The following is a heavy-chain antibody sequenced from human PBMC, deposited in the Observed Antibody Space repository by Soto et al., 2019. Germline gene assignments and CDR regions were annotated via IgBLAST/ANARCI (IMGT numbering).Heavy chain of an antibody. CDR2: IIPIFGTA. D-gene: IGHD3-3*01. J-gene: IGHJ6*02. CDR1: GVTFSSYA. V-gene: IGHV1-69*13. Sequence: GASVKVSCKASGVTFSSYAMSWVRQAPVQGLEWMGWIIPIFGTANYAQKFQGRVTITADESTSTAYMELSSRRSEDTAVYYCARDRSFWGGRGGPDVWGQGTTVTVSS. CDR3: ARDRSFWGGRGGPDV.